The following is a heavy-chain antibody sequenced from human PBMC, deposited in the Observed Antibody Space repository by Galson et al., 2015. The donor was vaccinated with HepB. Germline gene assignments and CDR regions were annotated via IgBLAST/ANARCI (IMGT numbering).Heavy chain of an antibody. CDR1: GFTLSSYG. CDR3: ARSPFPYYYGSGSSNNWFDP. CDR2: IWYDGSNK. Sequence: SLRLSCAASGFTLSSYGMHWVRQAPGKGLEWVAVIWYDGSNKYYADSVKGRFTISRNNSKNTLYLQMNSLRAEDTAVYYCARSPFPYYYGSGSSNNWFDPWGQGTLVTVSS. J-gene: IGHJ5*02. V-gene: IGHV3-33*08. D-gene: IGHD3-10*01.